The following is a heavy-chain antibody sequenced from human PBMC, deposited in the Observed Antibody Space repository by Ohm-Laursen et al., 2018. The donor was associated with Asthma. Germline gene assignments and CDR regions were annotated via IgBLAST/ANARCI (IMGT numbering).Heavy chain of an antibody. CDR1: GGSMSSGGYY. CDR2: IYYSGST. CDR3: ARDQVDCSSTSCYLSGFDY. V-gene: IGHV4-31*03. Sequence: TLSLTCTVSGGSMSSGGYYWSWIRQHPGKGLEWIGYIYYSGSTYYNPSLKSRVTISVDTSKNQFSLKLSSVTAADTAVYYCARDQVDCSSTSCYLSGFDYWGQGTLVTVSS. D-gene: IGHD2-2*01. J-gene: IGHJ4*02.